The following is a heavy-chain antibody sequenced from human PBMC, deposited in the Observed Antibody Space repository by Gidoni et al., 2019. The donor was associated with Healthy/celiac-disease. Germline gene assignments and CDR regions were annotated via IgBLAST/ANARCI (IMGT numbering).Heavy chain of an antibody. Sequence: EVQRVQSGAEVTKPGASLRIPCKASGYSLTSYWIRWVRQMPGKGLEWMGRIDPSDSYTNYSPSFQGHVTISADKSISTAYLQWSSLKASDTAMYYCARHIGKGYYYDSSGPDAFDIWGQGTMVTVSS. CDR3: ARHIGKGYYYDSSGPDAFDI. CDR2: IDPSDSYT. V-gene: IGHV5-10-1*03. J-gene: IGHJ3*02. CDR1: GYSLTSYW. D-gene: IGHD3-22*01.